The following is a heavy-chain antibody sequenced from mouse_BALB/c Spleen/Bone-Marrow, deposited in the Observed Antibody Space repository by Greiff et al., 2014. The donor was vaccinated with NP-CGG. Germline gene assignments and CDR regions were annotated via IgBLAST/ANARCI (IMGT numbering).Heavy chain of an antibody. V-gene: IGHV1S81*02. CDR2: INPSNGGT. J-gene: IGHJ1*01. CDR1: GYSFTNYY. CDR3: TRSNYGYWYFDV. Sequence: QVQLQQSGAELAKPGASVKLSCKASGYSFTNYYMYWVKRRPGQGLEWIGEINPSNGGTNFNEKFKNKATLTVDKSSSTAYMQLSSLTSEDSAVYYCTRSNYGYWYFDVWGAGTTVTVSS. D-gene: IGHD1-1*01.